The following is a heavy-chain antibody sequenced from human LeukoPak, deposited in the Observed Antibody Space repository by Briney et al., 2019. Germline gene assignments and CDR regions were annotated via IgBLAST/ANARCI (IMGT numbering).Heavy chain of an antibody. V-gene: IGHV4-39*01. CDR2: VFYSGSS. Sequence: PSETLSLTCTVSGGSISSTNYYWGWIRQSPGKGLEWIGSVFYSGSSYCNPSLKSRVTISADTSKNQFSLKLTSVTAADTAVYYCARMGYSYGFSYWGQGTLVTVSS. D-gene: IGHD5-18*01. CDR3: ARMGYSYGFSY. CDR1: GGSISSTNYY. J-gene: IGHJ4*02.